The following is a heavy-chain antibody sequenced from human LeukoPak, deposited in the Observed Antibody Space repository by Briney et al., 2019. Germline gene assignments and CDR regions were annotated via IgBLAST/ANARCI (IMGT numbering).Heavy chain of an antibody. Sequence: GGSLRLSCAASGFTFSSYWMSWVRQAPGRGLEWVANIKQDGSEKYYVDSVKGRFTISRDNAKNSLYLQMNSLRAEDTAVYYCARDPYCGGDCYDEYYFDYWGQGTLVTVSS. CDR3: ARDPYCGGDCYDEYYFDY. J-gene: IGHJ4*02. CDR2: IKQDGSEK. V-gene: IGHV3-7*01. D-gene: IGHD2-21*02. CDR1: GFTFSSYW.